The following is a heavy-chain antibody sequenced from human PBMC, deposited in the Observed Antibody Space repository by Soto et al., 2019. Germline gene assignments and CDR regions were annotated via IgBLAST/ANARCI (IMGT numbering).Heavy chain of an antibody. D-gene: IGHD4-4*01. J-gene: IGHJ5*02. CDR3: ARKHSLDYIRWGLDP. V-gene: IGHV1-2*02. CDR1: GYPFSDNQ. Sequence: QVQLVQSGSEVKKPGASVKGSCKASGYPFSDNQIHWLRRAPGQGLEWMGRINPKSDDTNYAQKFQGRVTMTRDTSIDTAYLELTGLTSDDTATYYCARKHSLDYIRWGLDPWGQGTLVTVSS. CDR2: INPKSDDT.